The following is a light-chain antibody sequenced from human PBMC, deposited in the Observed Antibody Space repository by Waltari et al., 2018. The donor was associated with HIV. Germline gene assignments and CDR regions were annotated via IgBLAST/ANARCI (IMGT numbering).Light chain of an antibody. CDR1: QSITTH. CDR2: DAS. CDR3: QQGYSNPYA. J-gene: IGKJ2*01. Sequence: DVQVTQSPSSLSASVGDRVTITCRASQSITTHLNWYQHKPGKAPKVLIFDASRLQTGVPSRFRCSGSGTDFTLTISSLQTEDFATYYCQQGYSNPYAFGQGTRLEIK. V-gene: IGKV1-39*01.